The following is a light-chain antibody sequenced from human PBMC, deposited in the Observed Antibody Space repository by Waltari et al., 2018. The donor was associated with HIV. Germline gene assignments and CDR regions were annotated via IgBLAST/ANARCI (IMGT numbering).Light chain of an antibody. CDR1: QSVNANF. CDR2: GAS. V-gene: IGKV3-20*01. Sequence: SPGERATLSCRASQSVNANFFAWYQQRPGQAPRLLIYGASTRARGIPDRFSGSGSGTDFTLTISRLEPEDFAVYYCHQYGNSPSTFGQGTTLDIK. CDR3: HQYGNSPST. J-gene: IGKJ2*01.